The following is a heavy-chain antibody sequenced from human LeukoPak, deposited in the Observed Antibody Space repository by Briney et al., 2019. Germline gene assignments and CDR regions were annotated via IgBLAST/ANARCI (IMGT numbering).Heavy chain of an antibody. Sequence: GESLRLSCAASGFTFSSYAMHWVRQAPGKGLDGRAVISYDGSNKYYADSVTGRFTTSRDNSKNTLYLQMNSLRAEDTAVSYCAREIESIDVWGQGTTVTVSS. J-gene: IGHJ6*02. CDR3: AREIESIDV. CDR1: GFTFSSYA. CDR2: ISYDGSNK. V-gene: IGHV3-30-3*01.